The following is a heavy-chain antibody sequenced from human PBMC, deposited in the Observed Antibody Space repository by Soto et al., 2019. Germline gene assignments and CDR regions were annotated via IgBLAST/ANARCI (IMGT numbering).Heavy chain of an antibody. CDR2: NNPKSGGT. V-gene: IGHV1-2*04. CDR3: ARGDSTDCSNGVCSFFYNHDMDV. J-gene: IGHJ6*02. Sequence: ASVKVSCKASGYSFTDYHIHWVRQAPGPGLESLGRNNPKSGGTSTAQKFQGWVTMTTDASISTASMELTRLTSVDPAIYYCARGDSTDCSNGVCSFFYNHDMDVWGQGTTVTVSS. CDR1: GYSFTDYH. D-gene: IGHD2-8*01.